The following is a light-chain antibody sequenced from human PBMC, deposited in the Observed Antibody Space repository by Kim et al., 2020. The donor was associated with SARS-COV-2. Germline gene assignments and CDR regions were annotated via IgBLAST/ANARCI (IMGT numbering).Light chain of an antibody. V-gene: IGLV3-19*01. CDR3: NSRDSSSHHWV. J-gene: IGLJ3*02. CDR2: GKN. CDR1: SLRSYY. Sequence: SSELTQDPAVSVALGQTVRITCQGYSLRSYYASWYQQKPGQAPVLVIYGKNNQPSGIPDRFSGSSSVNTASLTITAAQAEDEATYYCNSRDSSSHHWVFG.